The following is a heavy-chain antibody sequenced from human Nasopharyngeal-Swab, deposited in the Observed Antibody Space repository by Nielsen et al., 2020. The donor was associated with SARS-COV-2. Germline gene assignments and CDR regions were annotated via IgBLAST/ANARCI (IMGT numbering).Heavy chain of an antibody. J-gene: IGHJ4*02. Sequence: GESLKISCAASGFTFSSYEMNWVRQAPGKGLEWVSYISSSGSTIYYADSVKGRFTISRDNAKNSLYLQMNSLRAEDTAVYYCARGYQWIQLWLYFDYWGQGTLVTVSP. CDR3: ARGYQWIQLWLYFDY. CDR1: GFTFSSYE. D-gene: IGHD5-18*01. CDR2: ISSSGSTI. V-gene: IGHV3-48*03.